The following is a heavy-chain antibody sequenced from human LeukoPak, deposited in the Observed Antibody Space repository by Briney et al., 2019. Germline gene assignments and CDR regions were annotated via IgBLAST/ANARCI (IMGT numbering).Heavy chain of an antibody. CDR3: ARVNDIYYYYGMDV. Sequence: SETLSLTCTVSGGSISSYYWSWIRQPPGKGLGWIGYIYYSGSTNYNPSLKSRVTITVDTSKNQFSLKLSSVTAADTAVYYCARVNDIYYYYGMDVWGQGTTVTVSS. J-gene: IGHJ6*02. V-gene: IGHV4-59*01. D-gene: IGHD3-22*01. CDR1: GGSISSYY. CDR2: IYYSGST.